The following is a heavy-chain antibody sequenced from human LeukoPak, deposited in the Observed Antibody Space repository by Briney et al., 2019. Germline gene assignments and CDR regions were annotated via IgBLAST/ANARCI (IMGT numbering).Heavy chain of an antibody. J-gene: IGHJ6*02. V-gene: IGHV1-46*01. CDR2: INPSGGST. Sequence: ASVKVSCKASGYTFTSYYMHWVRQAPGQGLEWMGIINPSGGSTSYAQKFQSRVTMTRDTSTSTVYMELSSLRSEDTAVYYCARDSLVPAAGYYGMDVWGQGTTVTVSS. CDR1: GYTFTSYY. D-gene: IGHD2-2*01. CDR3: ARDSLVPAAGYYGMDV.